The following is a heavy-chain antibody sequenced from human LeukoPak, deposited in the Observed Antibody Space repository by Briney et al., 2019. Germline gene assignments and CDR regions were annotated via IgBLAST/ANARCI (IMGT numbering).Heavy chain of an antibody. Sequence: SETLSLTCTVSGGSISSGSYYWSWIRQPAGKGLEWIGRIYSSGSTNYNPSLKSRVTISVDTSKNQFSLKLSSVTAADTAVYYCARVGSSSFKYYYYYYMDVWGKGTTVTISS. D-gene: IGHD6-13*01. V-gene: IGHV4-61*02. CDR1: GGSISSGSYY. J-gene: IGHJ6*03. CDR3: ARVGSSSFKYYYYYYMDV. CDR2: IYSSGST.